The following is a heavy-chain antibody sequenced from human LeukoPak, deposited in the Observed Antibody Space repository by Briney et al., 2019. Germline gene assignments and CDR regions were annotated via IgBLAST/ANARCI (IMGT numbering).Heavy chain of an antibody. CDR3: ARSGWLGDAFDI. J-gene: IGHJ3*02. V-gene: IGHV4-59*01. CDR2: IYYSGST. Sequence: SETLSLTCTVSGGSISSYYWSWIRQPPGKGLEWIGYIYYSGSTNYNPSLKSRVTISVDTSKNQSSLKLSSVTAADTAVYYCARSGWLGDAFDIWGQGTMVTVSS. CDR1: GGSISSYY. D-gene: IGHD6-19*01.